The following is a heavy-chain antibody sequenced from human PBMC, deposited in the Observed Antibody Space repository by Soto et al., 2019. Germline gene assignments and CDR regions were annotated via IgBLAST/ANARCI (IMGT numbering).Heavy chain of an antibody. CDR3: ARGSLVGVSTRYYYYYGMDV. J-gene: IGHJ6*02. V-gene: IGHV1-18*01. D-gene: IGHD2-15*01. Sequence: ASVKVSCKASGYTFTSYGISWVRQAPGQGLEWMGWISAYNGNTNYAQKLQGRVTMTTDTSTSTAYMELRSLRSDDTAVYYCARGSLVGVSTRYYYYYGMDVWGQGTTVTVSS. CDR2: ISAYNGNT. CDR1: GYTFTSYG.